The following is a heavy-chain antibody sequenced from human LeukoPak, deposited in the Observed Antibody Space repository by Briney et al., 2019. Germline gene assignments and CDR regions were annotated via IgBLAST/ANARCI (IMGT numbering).Heavy chain of an antibody. CDR1: GGSFSSYY. Sequence: SETLSLTCTVSGGSFSSYYWSWVRQPAGKGLEWIGRVYSTGSTHYNPSLESRVTVSVGTSKDQSSLKLSSVTAADTAVYYCARAPSSGATYFDYWGQGSLVTVSS. CDR2: VYSTGST. CDR3: ARAPSSGATYFDY. J-gene: IGHJ4*02. D-gene: IGHD1-26*01. V-gene: IGHV4-4*07.